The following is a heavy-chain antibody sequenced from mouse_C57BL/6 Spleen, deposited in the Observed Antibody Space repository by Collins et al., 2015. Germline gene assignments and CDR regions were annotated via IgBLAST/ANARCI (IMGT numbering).Heavy chain of an antibody. J-gene: IGHJ2*01. CDR1: GYTFTSYN. CDR2: IYPGNGDT. D-gene: IGHD2-5*01. CDR3: ARYRSYYSNYGYFDY. V-gene: IGHV1-12*01. Sequence: QAYLQQSGAELVRPGASVKMSCKASGYTFTSYNMHWVKQTPRQGLEWIGAIYPGNGDTSYNQKFKGKVTLTVDKSSSTAYMQLSSLTSEDSAVYFCARYRSYYSNYGYFDYWGQGTTLTVSS.